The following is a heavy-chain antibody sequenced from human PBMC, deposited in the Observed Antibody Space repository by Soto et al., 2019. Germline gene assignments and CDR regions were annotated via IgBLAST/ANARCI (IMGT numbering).Heavy chain of an antibody. D-gene: IGHD3-10*01. J-gene: IGHJ4*02. V-gene: IGHV3-23*01. Sequence: EVQLLESGGGLVQPGGSLRLSCAASGFTFSSYAMSWVRQAPGKGLEWVSAISGSGGSTYYADSVKGRFTISRDNSKDPLYLQMNSLRAEDTAVYYCAKDETGPLDTNMVRGVIAEFGYWGQGTLVTVSS. CDR2: ISGSGGST. CDR3: AKDETGPLDTNMVRGVIAEFGY. CDR1: GFTFSSYA.